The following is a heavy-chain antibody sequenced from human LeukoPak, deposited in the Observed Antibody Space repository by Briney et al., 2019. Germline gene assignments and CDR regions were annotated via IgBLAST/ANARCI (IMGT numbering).Heavy chain of an antibody. V-gene: IGHV4-59*01. CDR1: GGSISSYY. CDR2: IYYSGST. D-gene: IGHD3-3*01. J-gene: IGHJ3*02. Sequence: PSETLPLTCSVSGGSISSYYWSSIRQPPGKGLEWIGYIYYSGSTNYNPSLKSRVTISVDTSKNQFSLKLSSVTAADTAVYYCARVGTYDFWSGTGPFDIWGQGTMVTVSP. CDR3: ARVGTYDFWSGTGPFDI.